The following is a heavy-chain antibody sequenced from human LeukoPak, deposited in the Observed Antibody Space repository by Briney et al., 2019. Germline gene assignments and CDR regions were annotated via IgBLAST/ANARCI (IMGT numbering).Heavy chain of an antibody. CDR2: ISGDGGST. Sequence: GGSLRLSCAASGFTFDHYAMHWVRQAPGKGLEWVSLISGDGGSTYYADSVKGRFTISRDNSKNSLYLQMNSLRTEDTALYYCAKDMERWLQLFYFDYWGQGTLVTVSS. V-gene: IGHV3-43*02. CDR1: GFTFDHYA. J-gene: IGHJ4*02. CDR3: AKDMERWLQLFYFDY. D-gene: IGHD5-24*01.